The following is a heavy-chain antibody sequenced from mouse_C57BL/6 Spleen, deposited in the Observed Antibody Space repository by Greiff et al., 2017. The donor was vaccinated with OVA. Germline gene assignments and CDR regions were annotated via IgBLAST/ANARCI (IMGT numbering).Heavy chain of an antibody. D-gene: IGHD2-2*01. V-gene: IGHV1-52*01. J-gene: IGHJ4*01. Sequence: QVQLKQPGAELVRPGSSVKLSCKASGYTFTSYWMHWVKQRPIQGLEWIGNIYPSDSDTHYNQKFKDKATLTVDKSSSTAYMQLSSLPSEDSAVYFWARSGGYEPYYGMDDWGQGTSVTVSS. CDR3: ARSGGYEPYYGMDD. CDR2: IYPSDSDT. CDR1: GYTFTSYW.